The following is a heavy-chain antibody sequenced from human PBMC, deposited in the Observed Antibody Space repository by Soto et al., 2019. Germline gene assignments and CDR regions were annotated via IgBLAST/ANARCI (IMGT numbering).Heavy chain of an antibody. V-gene: IGHV3-21*01. D-gene: IGHD3-10*02. J-gene: IGHJ5*02. CDR1: GFTFSSYS. Sequence: PGGSLRLSCAASGFTFSSYSMNWVRQAPGKGLEWVSSISSSSSYIYYADSVKGRFTISRDNAKNSLYLQMNSLRAEDTAVYYCARDLVGPSMFAELLPTPGFDAWGQGTLVTVSS. CDR2: ISSSSSYI. CDR3: ARDLVGPSMFAELLPTPGFDA.